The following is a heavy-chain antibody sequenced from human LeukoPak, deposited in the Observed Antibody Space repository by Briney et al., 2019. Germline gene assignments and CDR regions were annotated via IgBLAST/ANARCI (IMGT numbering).Heavy chain of an antibody. J-gene: IGHJ3*02. V-gene: IGHV3-73*01. CDR2: IKSKADSYAT. CDR1: GFIFSGSP. Sequence: GGSLRLSCAASGFIFSGSPMHWVRQASGKGLEWVGRIKSKADSYATAYAASVKGGFTISRDDSKNTAYLQMNSLKSEDTAVYYCTRGLVSWNDEDAFDIWGQGTVVTVSS. D-gene: IGHD1-1*01. CDR3: TRGLVSWNDEDAFDI.